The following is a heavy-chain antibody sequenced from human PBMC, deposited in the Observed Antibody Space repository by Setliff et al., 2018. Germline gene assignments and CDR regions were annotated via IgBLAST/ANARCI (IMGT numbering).Heavy chain of an antibody. CDR2: INNDGSTT. CDR1: GFTFSSYW. CDR3: ARGTAGFDP. Sequence: PGGSLRLSCAGSGFTFSSYWMHWVRQAPGRGLVWVSYINNDGSTTSYADSAKGRFTISRDNAKNTLYLQMNSLRVEDTAVYYCARGTAGFDPWGQGTLVTVSS. V-gene: IGHV3-74*01. J-gene: IGHJ5*02.